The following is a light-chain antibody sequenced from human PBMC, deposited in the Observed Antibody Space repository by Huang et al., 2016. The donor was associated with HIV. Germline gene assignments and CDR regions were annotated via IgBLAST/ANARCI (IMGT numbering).Light chain of an antibody. CDR3: QQYYSTTMYT. V-gene: IGKV4-1*01. Sequence: DIVMTQSPDSLAVSLGERATINCKSSQSLLYGFNNKNYLAWYQQKSGLPPKLLIYWASTRESGVPDRFSGGRSATDFTLTISSLQAEDVAVYYCQQYYSTTMYTFGQGTKLEIK. CDR2: WAS. CDR1: QSLLYGFNNKNY. J-gene: IGKJ2*01.